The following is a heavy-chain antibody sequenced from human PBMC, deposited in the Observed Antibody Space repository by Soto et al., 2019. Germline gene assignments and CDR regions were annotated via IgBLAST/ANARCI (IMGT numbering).Heavy chain of an antibody. CDR3: ARGSSGWYGGEVDYYYGVDV. J-gene: IGHJ6*02. CDR1: GFTFSSYS. CDR2: ISSSSSYI. V-gene: IGHV3-21*01. Sequence: EVQLVESGGGLVKPGGSLRLSCAASGFTFSSYSMNWVRQAPGKGLEWVSSISSSSSYIYYADSVKGRFTISRDNAKKSLYLQMNSLRAEDTAVYYCARGSSGWYGGEVDYYYGVDVRGQGTTVTVSS. D-gene: IGHD6-19*01.